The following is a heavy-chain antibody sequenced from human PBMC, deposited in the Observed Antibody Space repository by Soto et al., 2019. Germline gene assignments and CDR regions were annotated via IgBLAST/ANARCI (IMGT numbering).Heavy chain of an antibody. J-gene: IGHJ4*02. CDR2: ISSSSGNI. CDR1: GVTFSGYS. V-gene: IGHV3-48*02. Sequence: PGGSLRLSCVASGVTFSGYSMNWVRQAPGKGLEWVSFISSSSGNIYYADSVKGRFTISRDNAKNSLYLQMNSLRDEDTAVYYCAREATPVVTPWVFDYWGRGTQVTVSS. D-gene: IGHD2-21*02. CDR3: AREATPVVTPWVFDY.